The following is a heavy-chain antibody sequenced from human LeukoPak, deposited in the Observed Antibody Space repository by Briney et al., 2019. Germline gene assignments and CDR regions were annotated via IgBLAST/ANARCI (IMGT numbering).Heavy chain of an antibody. J-gene: IGHJ6*02. Sequence: GGSLRLSCAASGFTVSSNYMSWVRQAPGKGLEWVSVIYSGGSTYYADSVKGRFTISRDNSKNTLYLQMNSLRAEDTAVYYCARDNRGYYYYYGMDVWGQGTRSPSP. V-gene: IGHV3-53*01. CDR1: GFTVSSNY. CDR2: IYSGGST. CDR3: ARDNRGYYYYYGMDV. D-gene: IGHD1-14*01.